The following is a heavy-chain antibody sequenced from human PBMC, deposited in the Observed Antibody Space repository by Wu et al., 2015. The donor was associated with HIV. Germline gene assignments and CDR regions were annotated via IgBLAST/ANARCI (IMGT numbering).Heavy chain of an antibody. CDR3: ARELPGPSNYYYGLDI. CDR2: INPKSGGT. J-gene: IGHJ6*02. CDR1: GYSFTADY. Sequence: QVQLVQSGAEVRRPGASVKVSCKASGYSFTADYIHWVRQTPGQGLEWIGRINPKSGGTLYPQRFEGRVTMTGDTSISTAYMEVARLTSDDTAVYFCARELPGPSNYYYGLDIWGQGTTVTVSS. V-gene: IGHV1-2*06. D-gene: IGHD2-15*01.